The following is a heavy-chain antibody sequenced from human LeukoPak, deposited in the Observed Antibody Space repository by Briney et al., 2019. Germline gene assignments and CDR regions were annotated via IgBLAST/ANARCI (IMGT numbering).Heavy chain of an antibody. D-gene: IGHD4-17*01. J-gene: IGHJ4*02. V-gene: IGHV3-33*08. CDR3: ARSLYGDYAMDY. CDR1: GFTFSTYG. CDR2: IWYGGSNT. Sequence: GGSLRLSCAASGFTFSTYGMHWVRQAPGKGLEWVAVIWYGGSNTYYADSVKGRFTISRDNSKNTLYLQMNSLRAEDTAVYFCARSLYGDYAMDYWGQGTLVTVSS.